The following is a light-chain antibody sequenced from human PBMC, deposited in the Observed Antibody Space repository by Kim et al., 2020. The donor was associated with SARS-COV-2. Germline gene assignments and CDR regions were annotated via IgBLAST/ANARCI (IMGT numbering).Light chain of an antibody. V-gene: IGKV1-5*01. CDR3: QQYKTYPLT. CDR1: ESISSR. Sequence: PVGERDTPACRASESISSRWAWYQQKPEKAPKLLIYDASDVESGFPSRFSGSGSGKDFTLTTAGLQPNVFATNNCQQYKTYPLTYGKGTKLEI. CDR2: DAS. J-gene: IGKJ2*01.